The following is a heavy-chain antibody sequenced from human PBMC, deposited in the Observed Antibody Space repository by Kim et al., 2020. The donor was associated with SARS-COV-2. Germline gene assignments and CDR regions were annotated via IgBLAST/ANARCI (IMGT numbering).Heavy chain of an antibody. CDR3: AKDRYCSGGSCYYYGMDV. D-gene: IGHD2-15*01. Sequence: KGRFTISRDKSKHTLYLQMNSLRAEDTAVYYCAKDRYCSGGSCYYYGMDVWGQGTTVTVSS. J-gene: IGHJ6*02. V-gene: IGHV3-23*01.